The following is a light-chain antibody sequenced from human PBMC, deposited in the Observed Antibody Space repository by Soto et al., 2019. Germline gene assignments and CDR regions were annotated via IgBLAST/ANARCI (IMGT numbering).Light chain of an antibody. CDR2: STA. V-gene: IGKV1-17*01. J-gene: IGKJ1*01. CDR1: PGIGTD. CDR3: LQRYTYRGT. Sequence: DIETAPSPSSLSASVGDRVTITCRASPGIGTDFGWYRQKPGRAPERLIYSTASLQSGVPSRFSSRGSGTEFRLTIASLQHEDCANYYCLQRYTYRGTVGQVTKVDIK.